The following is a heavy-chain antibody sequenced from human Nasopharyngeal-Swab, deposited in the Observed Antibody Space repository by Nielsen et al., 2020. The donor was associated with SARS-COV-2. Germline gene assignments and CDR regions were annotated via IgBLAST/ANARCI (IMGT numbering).Heavy chain of an antibody. Sequence: VCQAPGKGLEWVSVISGNGGTTYYADSVKGRFTISRDNSQNTLFLQMNSLRAEDTAVYYCAKEGGGGNYLYYYYYGMDVWGQGTTVTVSS. CDR2: ISGNGGTT. CDR3: AKEGGGGNYLYYYYYGMDV. D-gene: IGHD1-26*01. V-gene: IGHV3-23*01. J-gene: IGHJ6*02.